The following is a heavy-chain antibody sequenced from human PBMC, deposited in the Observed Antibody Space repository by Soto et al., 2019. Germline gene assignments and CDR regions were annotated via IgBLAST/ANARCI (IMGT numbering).Heavy chain of an antibody. V-gene: IGHV4-59*01. D-gene: IGHD3-10*01. Sequence: SETLSLTCTVSGGSLSSYYWSWIRQPPGKGLEWIGYIYYSGSTNYNPSLKSRVTISVDTSKNQFSLKLSSVTAADTAVYYCARGNYGSGSYYTGGYYYYMDVWGKGTTVTVSS. J-gene: IGHJ6*03. CDR1: GGSLSSYY. CDR3: ARGNYGSGSYYTGGYYYYMDV. CDR2: IYYSGST.